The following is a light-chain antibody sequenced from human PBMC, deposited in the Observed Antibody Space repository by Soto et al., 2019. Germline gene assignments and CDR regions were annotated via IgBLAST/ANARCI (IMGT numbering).Light chain of an antibody. CDR3: QQFDRSLPSWT. V-gene: IGKV3-20*01. Sequence: ETVLTQSPGTLSLSPGERATLSCRASQSVSSNYLAWYQHIPGQAPRLLIYGASTMATGIPDRFSGSGSGTDFTLTINRLETEDFAVYYCQQFDRSLPSWTFGQGTKVE. CDR2: GAS. J-gene: IGKJ1*01. CDR1: QSVSSNY.